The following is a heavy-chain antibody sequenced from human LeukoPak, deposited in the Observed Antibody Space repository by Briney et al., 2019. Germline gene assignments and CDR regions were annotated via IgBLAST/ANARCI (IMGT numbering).Heavy chain of an antibody. Sequence: PGRSLRLSCAASGLTFDDYAMHWVRQAPGKGLEWVSGISWNSGSIGYADSVKGRFTISRDNAKNSLYLQMNSLRAEDMALYYCAKDMYYDILAGYSYFDYWGQGTLVTVSS. CDR2: ISWNSGSI. CDR1: GLTFDDYA. V-gene: IGHV3-9*03. CDR3: AKDMYYDILAGYSYFDY. J-gene: IGHJ4*02. D-gene: IGHD3-9*01.